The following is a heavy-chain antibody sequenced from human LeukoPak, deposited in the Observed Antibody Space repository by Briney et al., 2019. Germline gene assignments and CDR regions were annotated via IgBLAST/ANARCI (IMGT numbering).Heavy chain of an antibody. CDR3: ARDFVQQALGP. CDR2: ISYDGSNK. D-gene: IGHD6-13*01. CDR1: GFTFSSYA. J-gene: IGHJ5*02. Sequence: GGSLRLSCAASGFTFSSYAMHWVRQAPGKGLEWVAVISYDGSNKYYADSVKGRFTISRDNSKNTLYLQMNSLRSDDTAVYYCARDFVQQALGPWGQGTLVTVSS. V-gene: IGHV3-30-3*01.